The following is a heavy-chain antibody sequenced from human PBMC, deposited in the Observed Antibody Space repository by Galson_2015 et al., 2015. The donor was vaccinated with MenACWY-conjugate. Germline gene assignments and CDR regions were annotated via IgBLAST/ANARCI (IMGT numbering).Heavy chain of an antibody. CDR1: GYNFITYW. CDR2: ISPIDSNT. CDR3: ARHPPGGRGMDV. D-gene: IGHD1-26*01. J-gene: IGHJ6*02. Sequence: QSGAEVKKPGESLKLSCKASGYNFITYWVGWVRQVPGKGLEWVGLISPIDSNTIYSPAFEGRITISADNTITTAYPQWNSLQASDTAMYYCARHPPGGRGMDVWGQGTTVTVSS. V-gene: IGHV5-51*01.